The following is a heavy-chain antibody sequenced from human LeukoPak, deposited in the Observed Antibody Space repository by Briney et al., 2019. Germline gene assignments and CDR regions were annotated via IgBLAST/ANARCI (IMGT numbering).Heavy chain of an antibody. CDR2: IHPIGTT. V-gene: IGHV4-4*07. D-gene: IGHD1-1*01. CDR1: GASVSSYF. J-gene: IGHJ3*02. CDR3: ARYTTPDVSRVGALDI. Sequence: PSETLSLTCTVSGASVSSYFWSWIRQPAGKGLEWIGRIHPIGTTNYNPSLEGRVAISVDKSKNHFSLNVNSLTAADTAVYYCARYTTPDVSRVGALDIWGQGTMVTVSS.